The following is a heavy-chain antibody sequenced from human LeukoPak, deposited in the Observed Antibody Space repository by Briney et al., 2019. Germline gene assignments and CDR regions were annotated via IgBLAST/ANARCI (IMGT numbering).Heavy chain of an antibody. CDR3: ARGSGYMDV. Sequence: GRSLRLSCAASGFTFSSHPMHWVRQVPGKGLEWMAVISYDGGSKNDADSVKGRFTISRDNSKNTLYLQMNSLRAEDTAMYYCARGSGYMDVWGKGTTVTVSS. CDR2: ISYDGGSK. CDR1: GFTFSSHP. J-gene: IGHJ6*03. V-gene: IGHV3-30-3*01.